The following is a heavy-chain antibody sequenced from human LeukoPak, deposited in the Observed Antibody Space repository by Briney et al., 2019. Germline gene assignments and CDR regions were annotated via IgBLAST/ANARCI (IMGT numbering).Heavy chain of an antibody. Sequence: PGGSLRLSCATSGFTFSSYSMSWVRQAPGKGLEWISYISSRSRAIYYADSVKGRFTISRDDAKNSLYLQMNSLRAEDTAVYYCARKNPFVTDWGQGTLVTVSS. J-gene: IGHJ4*02. V-gene: IGHV3-48*04. CDR1: GFTFSSYS. D-gene: IGHD1-14*01. CDR2: ISSRSRAI. CDR3: ARKNPFVTD.